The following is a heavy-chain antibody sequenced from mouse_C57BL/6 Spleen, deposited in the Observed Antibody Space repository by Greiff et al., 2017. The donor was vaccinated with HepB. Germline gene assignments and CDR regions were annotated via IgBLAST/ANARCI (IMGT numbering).Heavy chain of an antibody. Sequence: VQLQQSGPVLVKPGASVKMSCKASGYTFTDYYMNWVKQSHGKSLEWIGVINPYNGGTSYNQKFKGKATLTVDTSSSTAYMELNSLTSEDSAVYYLARRLDYDYDVGFDYWGQGTTLTVSS. CDR1: GYTFTDYY. CDR3: ARRLDYDYDVGFDY. V-gene: IGHV1-19*01. J-gene: IGHJ2*01. CDR2: INPYNGGT. D-gene: IGHD2-4*01.